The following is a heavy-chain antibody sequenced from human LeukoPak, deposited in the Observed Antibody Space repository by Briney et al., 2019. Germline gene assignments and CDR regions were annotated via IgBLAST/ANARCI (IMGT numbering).Heavy chain of an antibody. V-gene: IGHV3-30*04. CDR3: ASSTSKYSSSNFDY. Sequence: GASVRLSCAASGFTFSNYAIHWVRQAPGKGLEWVALISHEGSNEYYADSVKGRFTISRDNSKNTLYLQMNSLRAEDTAVYYCASSTSKYSSSNFDYWGQGTLVTVSS. CDR1: GFTFSNYA. D-gene: IGHD6-13*01. CDR2: ISHEGSNE. J-gene: IGHJ4*02.